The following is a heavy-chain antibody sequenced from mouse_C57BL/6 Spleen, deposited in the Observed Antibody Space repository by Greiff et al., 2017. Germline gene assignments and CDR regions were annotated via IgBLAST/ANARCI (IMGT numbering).Heavy chain of an antibody. Sequence: EVKVVESGGGLVQPKGSLKLSCAASGFSFNTYAMNWVRQAPGKGLEWVARIRSKSNNYATYYADSVKDRFTISRDDSESMLYLQMNNLKTEDTAVYYCVTYCSSYYAMDYWGQGTSVTVSS. D-gene: IGHD1-1*01. CDR3: VTYCSSYYAMDY. CDR2: IRSKSNNYAT. J-gene: IGHJ4*01. CDR1: GFSFNTYA. V-gene: IGHV10-1*01.